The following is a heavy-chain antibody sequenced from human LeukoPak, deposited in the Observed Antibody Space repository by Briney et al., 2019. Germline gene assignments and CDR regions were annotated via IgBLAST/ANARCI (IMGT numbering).Heavy chain of an antibody. Sequence: GGSLRLSCAASGFTFDDYAMHWVRQAPGKGLEWVSLISGDGGSTYYADSVKGRFTISRDNSKNSLYLQMNSLRTEDTALYYXAXXXPPSYYYDSSGYYDPFDXWGXGXLVT. CDR1: GFTFDDYA. D-gene: IGHD3-22*01. V-gene: IGHV3-43*02. J-gene: IGHJ4*01. CDR3: AXXXPPSYYYDSSGYYDPFDX. CDR2: ISGDGGST.